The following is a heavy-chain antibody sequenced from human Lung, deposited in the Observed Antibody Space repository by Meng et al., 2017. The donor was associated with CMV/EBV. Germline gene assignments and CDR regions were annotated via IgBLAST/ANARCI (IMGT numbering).Heavy chain of an antibody. CDR3: ARGRGYCSSTNCYQTFDY. Sequence: SCTASGFIFSDYSMSWVRQAPGKGLEWVSSISSSSMHIYYADLTKGRFTISRDNAKKSLYLQMNSLRAEDTAVYYCARGRGYCSSTNCYQTFDYXGQGXLVTVSS. J-gene: IGHJ4*02. CDR2: ISSSSMHI. D-gene: IGHD2-2*01. CDR1: GFIFSDYS. V-gene: IGHV3-21*01.